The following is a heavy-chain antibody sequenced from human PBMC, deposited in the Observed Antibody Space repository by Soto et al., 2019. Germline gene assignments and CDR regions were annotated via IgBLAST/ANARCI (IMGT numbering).Heavy chain of an antibody. CDR2: ISSSSSYI. V-gene: IGHV3-21*01. Sequence: GGSLRLSCAASGFTFSSYSMNWVRQAPGKGLEWVSSISSSSSYIYYADSVKGRFTISRDNAKNSLYLQMNSLRAEDTAVYYCARGGITMVRGASKFNYYYYMDVWGKGTTVTVSS. CDR3: ARGGITMVRGASKFNYYYYMDV. D-gene: IGHD3-10*01. J-gene: IGHJ6*03. CDR1: GFTFSSYS.